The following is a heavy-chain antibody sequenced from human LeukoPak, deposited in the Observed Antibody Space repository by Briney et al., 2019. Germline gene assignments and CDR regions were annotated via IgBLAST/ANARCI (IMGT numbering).Heavy chain of an antibody. CDR1: GFTFNLYE. Sequence: PGGSLRLSCAASGFTFNLYEMSWVRQTPGKGLEWVAYVSGGGGTTYYADSMKGRFTISRDNAKNSVFLQMNSLRAEDTAVYYCARVSNTGYGVSSGLFYWGQGTLVTVSS. D-gene: IGHD5-18*01. J-gene: IGHJ4*02. CDR2: VSGGGGTT. V-gene: IGHV3-48*03. CDR3: ARVSNTGYGVSSGLFY.